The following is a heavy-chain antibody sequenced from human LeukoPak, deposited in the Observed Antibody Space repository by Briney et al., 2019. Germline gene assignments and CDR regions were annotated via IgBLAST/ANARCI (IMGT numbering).Heavy chain of an antibody. D-gene: IGHD1-26*01. Sequence: GGSLRLSCAASGFTFSSYSMNWVRQAPGKGLEWVSSISSSSSYIYYADSVKGRFTISRDNAKNSLYLQMNSLRAEDTAVYYCARPHHAKYSGSYDYWGQGTLVTVSS. V-gene: IGHV3-21*01. CDR2: ISSSSSYI. CDR1: GFTFSSYS. CDR3: ARPHHAKYSGSYDY. J-gene: IGHJ4*02.